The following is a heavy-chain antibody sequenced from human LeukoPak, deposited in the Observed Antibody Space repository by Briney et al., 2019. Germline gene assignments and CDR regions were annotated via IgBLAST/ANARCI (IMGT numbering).Heavy chain of an antibody. CDR3: APWGEMATNLMDV. CDR2: ISSSGSTI. D-gene: IGHD5-24*01. J-gene: IGHJ6*03. V-gene: IGHV3-48*04. Sequence: GGSLRLSCAASGFTFSSYAMSWVRQAPGKGLEWVSYISSSGSTIYYADSVKGRFTISRDNAKNSLYLQMNSLRAEDTAVYYCAPWGEMATNLMDVWGKGTTVTVSS. CDR1: GFTFSSYA.